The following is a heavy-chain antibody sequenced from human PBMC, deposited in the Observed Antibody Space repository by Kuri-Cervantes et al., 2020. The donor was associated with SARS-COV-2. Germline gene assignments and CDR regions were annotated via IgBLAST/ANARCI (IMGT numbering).Heavy chain of an antibody. D-gene: IGHD7-27*01. V-gene: IGHV3-64*04. J-gene: IGHJ4*02. Sequence: GGSLRLSCSASGFTFSSYAMHWVRQAPGKGLEYVSAISRNGGSTYYADSVKGRFTISRDNSKNTLYLQMNSLRAEDTAVYYCAKAKETGDFDYWGQGTLVTVSS. CDR2: ISRNGGST. CDR1: GFTFSSYA. CDR3: AKAKETGDFDY.